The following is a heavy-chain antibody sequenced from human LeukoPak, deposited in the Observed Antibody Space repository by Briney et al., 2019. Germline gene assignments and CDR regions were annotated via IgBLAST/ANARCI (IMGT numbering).Heavy chain of an antibody. CDR1: GFSFSEHY. CDR2: ISGSGDSI. D-gene: IGHD2-15*01. CDR3: ARDLGHCSGGTCFAYGFDL. Sequence: GGSLRLSCKASGFSFSEHYMNWIRRAPGRGLEWVSFISGSGDSIHYTDSVKGRFTVSRDNGKDALYLQMNSLRAEDTAVYYCARDLGHCSGGTCFAYGFDLWGQGTVVSVSP. J-gene: IGHJ3*01. V-gene: IGHV3-11*01.